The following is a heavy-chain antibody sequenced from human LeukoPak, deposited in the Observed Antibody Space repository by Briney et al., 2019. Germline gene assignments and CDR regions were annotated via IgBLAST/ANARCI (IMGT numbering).Heavy chain of an antibody. J-gene: IGHJ6*02. CDR1: GFTFGDYA. D-gene: IGHD3-10*01. CDR2: IRSKAYGGTT. V-gene: IGHV3-49*03. Sequence: GGSLRLSCTASGFTFGDYAMSWFRQAPGKGLEWVGFIRSKAYGGTTEYAASVKGRFTISRDDSKSIAYLQMNSLKTEDTAVYYCTREGGAPGSFYYYYDMDVWGQGTTVTVSS. CDR3: TREGGAPGSFYYYYDMDV.